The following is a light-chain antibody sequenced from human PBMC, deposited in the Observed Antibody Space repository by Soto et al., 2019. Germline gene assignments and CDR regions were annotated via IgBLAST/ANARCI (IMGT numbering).Light chain of an antibody. CDR1: QSVTNKY. J-gene: IGKJ4*01. V-gene: IGKV3D-20*02. CDR3: QQRSNWPFT. Sequence: EVVLTQSPGTLSLSPGERATLSCRASQSVTNKYLAWYQQKPGQAPRLLIFGSSDRATGIPDRFSGSGSGTDFTLTISRLEPEDFAVYYCQQRSNWPFTFGGGTKVEIK. CDR2: GSS.